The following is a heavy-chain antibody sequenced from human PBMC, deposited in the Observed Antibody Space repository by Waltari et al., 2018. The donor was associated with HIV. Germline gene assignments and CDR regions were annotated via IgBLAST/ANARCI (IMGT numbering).Heavy chain of an antibody. CDR3: ARGSIVLVPAATNYFDY. D-gene: IGHD2-2*01. CDR1: GASFSGYY. Sequence: QVQLQQWGAGLLKPSETLSLTCAVYGASFSGYYWTWIRQPPGKGREWIGEINHRGSTNYHPSLKARVTISVDTSKNRFSRQLSSVTAADTAVYYCARGSIVLVPAATNYFDYWGQGTLVTVSS. J-gene: IGHJ4*02. V-gene: IGHV4-34*01. CDR2: INHRGST.